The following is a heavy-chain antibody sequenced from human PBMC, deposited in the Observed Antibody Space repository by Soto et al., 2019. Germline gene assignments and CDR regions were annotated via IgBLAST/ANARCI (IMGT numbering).Heavy chain of an antibody. J-gene: IGHJ5*02. CDR1: GFTFSSYA. D-gene: IGHD3-10*01. CDR3: AKAYYGSGSYSWFDP. CDR2: ISGSGGST. V-gene: IGHV3-23*01. Sequence: EVQLLESGGGLVQPGGSLRLSCAASGFTFSSYAMSWVRQAPGKGLEWVSAISGSGGSTYYADSVTGRFTISRDNSKNTLYMQMNSLRAEDTAVYYCAKAYYGSGSYSWFDPWGQGTLVTVSS.